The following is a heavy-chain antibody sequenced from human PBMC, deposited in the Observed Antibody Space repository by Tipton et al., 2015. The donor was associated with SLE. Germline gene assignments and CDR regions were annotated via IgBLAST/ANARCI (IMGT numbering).Heavy chain of an antibody. CDR1: GYSISSNYY. V-gene: IGHV4-38-2*02. D-gene: IGHD4-23*01. Sequence: TLSLTCTVSGYSISSNYYWGWIRQPPGKGLEWIGSLYHIGTTYYNPSLRSRVIISVDTSRNHFSLTLTSVTASDTGVYFCARSVTKLRAWFDPWGQGILVTVSS. J-gene: IGHJ5*02. CDR3: ARSVTKLRAWFDP. CDR2: LYHIGTT.